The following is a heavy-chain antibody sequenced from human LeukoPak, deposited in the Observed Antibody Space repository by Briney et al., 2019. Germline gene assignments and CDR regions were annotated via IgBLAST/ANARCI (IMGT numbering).Heavy chain of an antibody. CDR1: GFTFSSYA. Sequence: GGSLRLSCAASGFTFSSYAMSWARQAPGKGLEWVSAISGSGGSTYYADSVKGRFTISRDNSKNTLYLQMNSLRAEDTAVYYCAKDPAPGIAVAGHDYWGQGTLVTVSS. CDR3: AKDPAPGIAVAGHDY. CDR2: ISGSGGST. D-gene: IGHD6-19*01. J-gene: IGHJ4*02. V-gene: IGHV3-23*01.